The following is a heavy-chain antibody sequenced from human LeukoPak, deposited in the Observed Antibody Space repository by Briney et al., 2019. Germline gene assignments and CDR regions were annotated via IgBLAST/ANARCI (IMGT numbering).Heavy chain of an antibody. J-gene: IGHJ4*02. CDR1: GGSFSDYF. D-gene: IGHD5-24*01. CDR3: ARELRDGYNEYYFDY. Sequence: PSETLSLTCAVYGGSFSDYFWSWIRQPPGKGLEWIGEISHSGSTTYNPSLKSRAVISVDTSKNQFFLKLRSVTAADTAVYYCARELRDGYNEYYFDYWGQGALVTVSS. V-gene: IGHV4-34*09. CDR2: ISHSGST.